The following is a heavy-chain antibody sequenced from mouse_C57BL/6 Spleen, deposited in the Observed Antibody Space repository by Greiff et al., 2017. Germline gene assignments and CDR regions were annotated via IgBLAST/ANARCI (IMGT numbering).Heavy chain of an antibody. D-gene: IGHD1-1*01. CDR3: ARWGTTVVATDYFDY. V-gene: IGHV14-3*01. Sequence: EVQLQQSVAELVRPGASVKLSCTASGFNIKNTYMHWVKQRPEQGLEWIGRIDPANGTTKYAPKFQGKATITANPSSNTAYLQLSSLTSEATAIYYCARWGTTVVATDYFDYWGQGTTLTVYS. CDR1: GFNIKNTY. CDR2: IDPANGTT. J-gene: IGHJ2*01.